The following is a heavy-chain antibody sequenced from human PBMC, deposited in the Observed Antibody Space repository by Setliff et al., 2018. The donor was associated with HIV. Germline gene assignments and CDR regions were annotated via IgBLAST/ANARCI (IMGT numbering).Heavy chain of an antibody. CDR1: GFSLITSGMC. CDR3: ARFYSNYAAFDS. J-gene: IGHJ4*02. D-gene: IGHD4-4*01. Sequence: VSGPTLVNPTQTLTLTCTFSGFSLITSGMCVSWIRQPPGKALEWLARIDWDDDKFYNTSLKTRLTISKDTSKNQVVLTMTNMDPVDTATYYCARFYSNYAAFDSWGQGTLVTVSS. V-gene: IGHV2-70*17. CDR2: IDWDDDK.